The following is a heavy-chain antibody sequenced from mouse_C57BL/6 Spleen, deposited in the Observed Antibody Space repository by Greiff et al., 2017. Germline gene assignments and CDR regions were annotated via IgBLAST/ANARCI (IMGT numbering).Heavy chain of an antibody. CDR3: ARRGFLGYFDD. CDR2: LLPGSGST. J-gene: IGHJ2*01. Sequence: QVQLQQSGAELMKPGASVKLSCKATGYTFTGYWIEWVKQRPGHGLEWIGELLPGSGSTNYNEKFKGKATFTADTSSNTAYMQLSSLTTADSASXYWARRGFLGYFDDWGQGTTLTVSS. D-gene: IGHD4-1*01. CDR1: GYTFTGYW. V-gene: IGHV1-9*01.